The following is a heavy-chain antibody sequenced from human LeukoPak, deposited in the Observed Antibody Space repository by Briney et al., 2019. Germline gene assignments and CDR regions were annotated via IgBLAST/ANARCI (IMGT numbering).Heavy chain of an antibody. D-gene: IGHD2-15*01. Sequence: ASVKVSCKASGYTFTGYYMHWVRQAPGQGLEWMGWINPNSGGTNYAQKFQGRVTMTRDTSISTAYMELSRLRSDDTAVYYCARGPPIVVVVAATPIVTLDYWGQGTLVTVSS. J-gene: IGHJ4*02. CDR1: GYTFTGYY. V-gene: IGHV1-2*02. CDR3: ARGPPIVVVVAATPIVTLDY. CDR2: INPNSGGT.